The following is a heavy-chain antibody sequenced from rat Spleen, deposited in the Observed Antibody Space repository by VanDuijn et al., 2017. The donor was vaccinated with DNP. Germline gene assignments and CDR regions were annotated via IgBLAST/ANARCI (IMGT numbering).Heavy chain of an antibody. V-gene: IGHV5-46*01. CDR2: ISTSGGST. Sequence: EVQLVESGGGLVQPGRSMKLSCAASGFTFSSFPMAWVRQAPTKGLEWVATISTSGGSTYYRDSVKGRFTISRDNAKSTLYLQMNSLRSEDTATYYCARYSRGAMDAWGQGTSVTVSS. CDR3: ARYSRGAMDA. J-gene: IGHJ4*01. CDR1: GFTFSSFP. D-gene: IGHD1-11*01.